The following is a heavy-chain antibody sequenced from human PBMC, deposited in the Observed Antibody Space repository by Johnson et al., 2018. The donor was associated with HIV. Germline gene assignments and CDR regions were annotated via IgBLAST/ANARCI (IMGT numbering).Heavy chain of an antibody. J-gene: IGHJ3*02. CDR1: GFTFSTNW. Sequence: VQLVESGGDLVQPGGSLRLSCVGSGFTFSTNWMHWVRQAPGKGLVWVSRINSDGSSTSYADSVKGRFTISRDNAKNTLYLQMDSLGAEDTALYYCARDGPYSGYDENAFDIWGQGTMVTVSS. CDR2: INSDGSST. D-gene: IGHD5-12*01. CDR3: ARDGPYSGYDENAFDI. V-gene: IGHV3-74*01.